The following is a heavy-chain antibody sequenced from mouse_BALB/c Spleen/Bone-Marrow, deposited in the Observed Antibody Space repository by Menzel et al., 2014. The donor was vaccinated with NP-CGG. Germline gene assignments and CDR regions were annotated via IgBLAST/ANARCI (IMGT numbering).Heavy chain of an antibody. CDR2: INPYNGGT. D-gene: IGHD1-1*01. Sequence: VQLQQSGPELVKPGASLKISCKASGYSFTGYTMNWVKQSHGKSLEWIGLINPYNGGTTYNQKFKGKATLTVDKSSSTAYMELLSLTSEDSAVCYCARGITTGMDYWGQGTSVTVSS. V-gene: IGHV1-26*01. CDR1: GYSFTGYT. J-gene: IGHJ4*01. CDR3: ARGITTGMDY.